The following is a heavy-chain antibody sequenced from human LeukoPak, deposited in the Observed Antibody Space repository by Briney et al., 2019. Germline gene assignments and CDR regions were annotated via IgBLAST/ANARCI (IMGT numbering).Heavy chain of an antibody. Sequence: SETLSLTCTVSGGSISSGDYYWSWIRQPPGKGLEWIGYISSRGRPYYKPSLKSRITVSMDTAKNQFSLRVSSVTAADTAVYYCARGQYGSGIVYWGQGTLVTVSS. CDR3: ARGQYGSGIVY. D-gene: IGHD3-10*01. V-gene: IGHV4-30-4*01. J-gene: IGHJ4*02. CDR1: GGSISSGDYY. CDR2: ISSRGRP.